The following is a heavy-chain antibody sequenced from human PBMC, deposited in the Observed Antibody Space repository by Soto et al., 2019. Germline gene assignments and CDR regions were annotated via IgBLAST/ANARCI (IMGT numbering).Heavy chain of an antibody. Sequence: PSETLSLTCIVFGDSISRHYWSWIRQPAGKGLEYIGRIYNSGLINYNPSLESRVSMSVDPSKNQISLKLTSATAADTAIYYCARGPLCGEECYFAFWGQGTLVTVSS. CDR1: GDSISRHY. CDR3: ARGPLCGEECYFAF. CDR2: IYNSGLI. V-gene: IGHV4-4*07. D-gene: IGHD2-21*01. J-gene: IGHJ4*02.